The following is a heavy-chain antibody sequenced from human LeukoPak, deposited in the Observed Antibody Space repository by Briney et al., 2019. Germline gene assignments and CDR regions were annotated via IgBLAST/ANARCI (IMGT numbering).Heavy chain of an antibody. Sequence: PGGSLRLSCAVSGFTFSSYNMNWVRQAPGKGLELVSSIGSRTSYIYLADSMKGRFTISRDDAKNSLYLQMNSLRAEDTAVYYCARDTKSDYGDYGAFDIWGQGTRVTVSS. CDR1: GFTFSSYN. CDR3: ARDTKSDYGDYGAFDI. V-gene: IGHV3-21*01. CDR2: IGSRTSYI. J-gene: IGHJ3*02. D-gene: IGHD4-17*01.